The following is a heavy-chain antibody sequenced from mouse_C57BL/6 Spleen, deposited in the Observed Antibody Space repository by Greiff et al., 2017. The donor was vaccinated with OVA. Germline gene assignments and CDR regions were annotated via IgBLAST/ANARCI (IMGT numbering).Heavy chain of an antibody. CDR1: GFTFSSYA. D-gene: IGHD2-4*01. CDR3: ARSTMITTRCDFDY. CDR2: ISAGGSYT. V-gene: IGHV5-4*01. J-gene: IGHJ2*01. Sequence: DVHLVESGGGLVKPGGSLKLSCAASGFTFSSYAMSWVRQTPEKRLEWVATISAGGSYTYYPDNVKGRFTISRDNAKNNLYMQMSHLKSEDTAMYYYARSTMITTRCDFDYWGQGTTLTVSS.